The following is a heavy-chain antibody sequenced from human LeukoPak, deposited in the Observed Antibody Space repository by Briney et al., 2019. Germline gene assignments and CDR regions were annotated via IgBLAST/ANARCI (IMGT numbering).Heavy chain of an antibody. CDR2: INPNGGGT. CDR1: GYTFIGYY. Sequence: ASVKVSCKASGYTFIGYYMHWVRQAPGQGLEWMGWINPNGGGTNYAQKFQGRVTMTRDTSISTAYMELSRLRSDDTAVYYCARGGSSGWTRLVFDYWGQGTLVTVSS. D-gene: IGHD6-19*01. J-gene: IGHJ4*02. CDR3: ARGGSSGWTRLVFDY. V-gene: IGHV1-2*02.